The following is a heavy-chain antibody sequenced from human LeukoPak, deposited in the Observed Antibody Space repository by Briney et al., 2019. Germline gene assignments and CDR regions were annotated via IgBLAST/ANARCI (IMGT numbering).Heavy chain of an antibody. CDR2: ITASGTAM. Sequence: GSLRLSCAASGFTFSSYSMNWVRQAPGKGLEWVSHITASGTAMFYADSVKGRFTISRDNAKNSQYLQMNSMRDEDTAVYYCASSGSYRFDYWGQGTLVTVSS. D-gene: IGHD1-26*01. J-gene: IGHJ4*02. CDR3: ASSGSYRFDY. CDR1: GFTFSSYS. V-gene: IGHV3-48*02.